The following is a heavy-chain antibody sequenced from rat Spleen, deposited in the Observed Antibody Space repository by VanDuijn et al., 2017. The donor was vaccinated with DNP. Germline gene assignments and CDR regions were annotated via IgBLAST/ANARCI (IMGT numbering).Heavy chain of an antibody. D-gene: IGHD5-1*01. CDR1: GLNFNDYW. Sequence: EVKLVESGGGLVQPGRSLKLSCAASGLNFNDYWMGWVRQAPGMGLEWIGEIKGDSTIINHNPSLKDRFTISRDNVQNSLYLQMNNLGSEDAAIYDCVTRGTGSDNWFAYWGQGTLVTVSS. V-gene: IGHV4-2*01. CDR3: VTRGTGSDNWFAY. J-gene: IGHJ3*01. CDR2: IKGDSTII.